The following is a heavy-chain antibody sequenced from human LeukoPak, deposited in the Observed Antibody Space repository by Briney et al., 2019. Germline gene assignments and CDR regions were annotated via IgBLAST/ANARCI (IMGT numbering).Heavy chain of an antibody. D-gene: IGHD5-12*01. J-gene: IGHJ6*02. CDR2: FDPEDGET. CDR1: GYTLTELS. CDR3: ATDRNDYDPTRYGMDV. Sequence: GASVKVSCKVSGYTLTELSMHWVRQAPGKGLEWMGGFDPEDGETIYAQKFQGRVTMTEDTSTDTAYMELSSLRSEDTAVYYCATDRNDYDPTRYGMDVWGQGTTVTVSS. V-gene: IGHV1-24*01.